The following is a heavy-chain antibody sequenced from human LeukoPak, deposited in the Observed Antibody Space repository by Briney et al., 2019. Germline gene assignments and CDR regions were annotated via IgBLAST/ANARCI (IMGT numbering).Heavy chain of an antibody. Sequence: KPSETLSLTCTVSGGSISSSSYYWGWIRQPPGKGLERIGRIYYSGSTYYNPSLKSRATISVDTSKSQFSLKLSSVTAADTAVYYCARHVRFGDLLYFDYWGQGTLVTVSS. V-gene: IGHV4-39*01. CDR2: IYYSGST. J-gene: IGHJ4*02. CDR3: ARHVRFGDLLYFDY. D-gene: IGHD3-10*01. CDR1: GGSISSSSYY.